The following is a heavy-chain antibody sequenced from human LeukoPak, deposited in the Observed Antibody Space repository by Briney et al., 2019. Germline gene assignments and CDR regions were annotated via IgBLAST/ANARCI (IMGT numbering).Heavy chain of an antibody. Sequence: ASVKVSCKASGYTFTSYGISWVRHAPGQGLDWMGWFSAYNGNTNYVQKLQGRVTMTTDTSTSTAYMELMRLRSDDTAVYYCARDRYCSGGSCYSGVGFDPWGQGTLVTVSS. J-gene: IGHJ5*02. V-gene: IGHV1-18*01. D-gene: IGHD2-15*01. CDR1: GYTFTSYG. CDR3: ARDRYCSGGSCYSGVGFDP. CDR2: FSAYNGNT.